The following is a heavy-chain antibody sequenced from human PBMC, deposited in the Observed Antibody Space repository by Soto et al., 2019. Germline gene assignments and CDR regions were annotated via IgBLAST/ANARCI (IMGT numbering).Heavy chain of an antibody. CDR2: IYHSGST. Sequence: SETLSLTCAVSGGSISSSNWLSWVRQPPGKGLEWIGEIYHSGSTNYNPSLKSRVTISVDKSKNQFSLKLSSVTAADTAVYYCARDPQPDYYDSSGNEGAFDIWGQGTMVTV. V-gene: IGHV4-4*02. CDR1: GGSISSSNW. J-gene: IGHJ3*02. CDR3: ARDPQPDYYDSSGNEGAFDI. D-gene: IGHD3-22*01.